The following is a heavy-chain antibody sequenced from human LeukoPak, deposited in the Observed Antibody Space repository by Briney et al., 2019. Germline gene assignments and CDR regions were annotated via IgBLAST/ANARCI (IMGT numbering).Heavy chain of an antibody. CDR1: GGSINSSSYY. V-gene: IGHV4-39*01. Sequence: PSETLSLTCTVSGGSINSSSYYWGWIRQPPGKGLEWIGSIYYSGSTYYNPSLKSRVTISVDTSRNQFSLNLSSVTAADTAVYYCARLTTAAGGAFDIWGQGTMVTVTS. CDR3: ARLTTAAGGAFDI. CDR2: IYYSGST. D-gene: IGHD6-13*01. J-gene: IGHJ3*02.